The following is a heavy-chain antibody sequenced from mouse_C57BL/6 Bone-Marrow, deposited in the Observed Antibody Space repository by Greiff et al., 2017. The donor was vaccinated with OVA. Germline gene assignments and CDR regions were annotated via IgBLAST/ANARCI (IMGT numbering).Heavy chain of an antibody. V-gene: IGHV5-6*01. J-gene: IGHJ4*01. CDR1: GFTFSSYG. D-gene: IGHD2-4*01. CDR2: ISSGGSYT. Sequence: EVQRVESGGDLVKPGGSLKLSCAASGFTFSSYGMSWVRQTPDKRLEWVATISSGGSYTYYPDSVKGRFTISRDNAKNTLYLQMSSLKSEDTAMYYCARHVDGGYYDYPYAMDYWGQGTSVTVSS. CDR3: ARHVDGGYYDYPYAMDY.